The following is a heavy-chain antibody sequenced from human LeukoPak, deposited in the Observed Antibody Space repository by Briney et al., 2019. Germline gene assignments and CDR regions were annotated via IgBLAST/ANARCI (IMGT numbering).Heavy chain of an antibody. Sequence: PGGSLRLSCAASGFTFGSYDMHWVRQATGKSLDWVSGIGKAGDTYYSGSVKGRFTISRENAKNSLYLEMNSLRAGDTAVYYCTRGAAGLDYWGQGTLVTVSS. V-gene: IGHV3-13*01. J-gene: IGHJ4*02. CDR2: IGKAGDT. CDR1: GFTFGSYD. CDR3: TRGAAGLDY. D-gene: IGHD6-13*01.